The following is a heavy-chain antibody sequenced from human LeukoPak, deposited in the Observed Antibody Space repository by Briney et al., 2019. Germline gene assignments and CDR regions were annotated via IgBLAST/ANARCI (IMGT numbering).Heavy chain of an antibody. CDR1: GFTFSSYA. CDR3: AKVPHYYYDSSGYYW. Sequence: GGSLRLSCAASGFTFSSYAMSWVRQVPGKGLEWVSAISGSGGSTYYADSVKGRSTISRDNSKNTLYLQMNSLRAEDTAVYYCAKVPHYYYDSSGYYWGGQGTLVTVSS. J-gene: IGHJ4*02. D-gene: IGHD3-22*01. CDR2: ISGSGGST. V-gene: IGHV3-23*01.